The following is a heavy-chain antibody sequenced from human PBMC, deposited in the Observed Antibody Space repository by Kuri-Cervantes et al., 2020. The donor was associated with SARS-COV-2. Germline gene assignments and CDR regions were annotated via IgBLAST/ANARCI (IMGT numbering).Heavy chain of an antibody. Sequence: GGSLRLSCSGSGFTFGGYWMHWVRQVPGKGLEWLAHINDDGTDTAYADSVRGRFTISRDNAKNSLYLQMNSLRAEDTAVYYCARGSVVWFGELLRPGMDVWGQGTTVTVSS. J-gene: IGHJ6*02. CDR1: GFTFGGYW. CDR3: ARGSVVWFGELLRPGMDV. D-gene: IGHD3-10*01. CDR2: INDDGTDT. V-gene: IGHV3-74*03.